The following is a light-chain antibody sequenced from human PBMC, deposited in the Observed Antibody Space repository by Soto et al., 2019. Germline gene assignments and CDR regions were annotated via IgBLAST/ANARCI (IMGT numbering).Light chain of an antibody. CDR3: QHYNSYSEA. V-gene: IGKV3-11*01. CDR1: QSVRNY. Sequence: EIVLTQSPATLSLSPGERATLSCRASQSVRNYLAWYQQKPGQAPRLLIYDASNRATGIPARFSGSGSGTDFTLTISSLQPDDFATYYCQHYNSYSEAFGQGTKVDIK. CDR2: DAS. J-gene: IGKJ1*01.